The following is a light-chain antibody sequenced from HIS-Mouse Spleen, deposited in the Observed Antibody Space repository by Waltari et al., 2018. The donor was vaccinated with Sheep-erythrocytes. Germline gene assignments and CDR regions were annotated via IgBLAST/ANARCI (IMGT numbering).Light chain of an antibody. CDR2: DVS. CDR3: SSYTSSSTSWV. CDR1: SSDVGGYNY. Sequence: QSALTQPASVSGSPGQSITISCTGTSSDVGGYNYVSWYQQHPGKAPKLMIYDVSNRPSGFSNRFSGSKSGNTASLTISGLQAEDEAYYYCSSYTSSSTSWVFGGGTKLTVL. J-gene: IGLJ3*02. V-gene: IGLV2-14*03.